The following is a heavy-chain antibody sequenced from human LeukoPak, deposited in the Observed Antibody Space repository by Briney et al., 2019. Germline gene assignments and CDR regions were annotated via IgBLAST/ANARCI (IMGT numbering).Heavy chain of an antibody. J-gene: IGHJ4*02. D-gene: IGHD4-17*01. CDR2: IYYSGST. CDR3: ASDYGETQD. V-gene: IGHV4-39*07. Sequence: SETLSLTCTVSGGSISSSSYYWGWIRQPPGKGLEWIGSIYYSGSTYYNPSLKSRVTISVDTSKNQFSLKLSSVTAADTAVYYCASDYGETQDWGQGTLVTVSS. CDR1: GGSISSSSYY.